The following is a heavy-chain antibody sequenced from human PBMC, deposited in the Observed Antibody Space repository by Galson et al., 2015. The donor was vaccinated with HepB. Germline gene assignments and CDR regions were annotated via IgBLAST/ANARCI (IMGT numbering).Heavy chain of an antibody. Sequence: SLRLSCADPGFTFRGSIIHGVPQAPGKGPGWIGRFRRKANHYAVLSVPSLKGRCTISRHDSKNMAYLHMRILKTDDTAVYYCVRVGDLSGYSSRWGQGTLVTVSA. D-gene: IGHD6-13*01. CDR1: GFTFRGSI. CDR2: FRRKANHYAV. V-gene: IGHV3-73*01. CDR3: VRVGDLSGYSSR. J-gene: IGHJ4*02.